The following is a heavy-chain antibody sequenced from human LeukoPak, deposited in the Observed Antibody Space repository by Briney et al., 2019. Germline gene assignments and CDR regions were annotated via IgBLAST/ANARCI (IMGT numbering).Heavy chain of an antibody. V-gene: IGHV3-48*01. CDR3: VRDVHFSFDS. CDR1: GFSFNTYS. Sequence: GGSLRLSCAASGFSFNTYSMNWVRQAPGKGLEWVSYMRSNDNTIYYADSVRGRVTISSDNAQNSLYLQTNSLRAEDTAVYYCVRDVHFSFDSWGQGTLVTVSS. CDR2: MRSNDNTI. J-gene: IGHJ4*02.